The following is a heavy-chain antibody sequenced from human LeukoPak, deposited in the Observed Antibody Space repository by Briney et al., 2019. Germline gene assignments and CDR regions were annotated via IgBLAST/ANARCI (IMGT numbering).Heavy chain of an antibody. V-gene: IGHV5-10-1*01. CDR1: GYSFTSYW. J-gene: IGHJ6*02. CDR3: ARHSSGWYSYYYYGMDV. Sequence: GESLKISCKGSGYSFTSYWISWVRQMPGKGLEWMGRIDPSDSYTNYSPSFQGHVTISADKSISTAYLQWSSLKASDTAMYYCARHSSGWYSYYYYGMDVWGQGTTVTVSS. CDR2: IDPSDSYT. D-gene: IGHD6-19*01.